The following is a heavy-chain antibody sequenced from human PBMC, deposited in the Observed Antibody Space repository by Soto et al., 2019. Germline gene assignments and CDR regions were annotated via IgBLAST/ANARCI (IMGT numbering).Heavy chain of an antibody. CDR1: GGSFSGYY. CDR2: INHSGST. D-gene: IGHD6-6*01. CDR3: ARGRAVAARPYYFDY. V-gene: IGHV4-34*01. J-gene: IGHJ4*02. Sequence: SETLSLTCAVYGGSFSGYYWSWIRQPPGKGLEWIGEINHSGSTNYNPSLKSRVTISVDTSKNQFSLKLSSVTAADTAVYYCARGRAVAARPYYFDYWGQGTLVTVYS.